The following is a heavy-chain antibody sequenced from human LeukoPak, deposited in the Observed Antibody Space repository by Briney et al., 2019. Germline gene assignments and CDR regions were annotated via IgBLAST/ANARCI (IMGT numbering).Heavy chain of an antibody. J-gene: IGHJ5*02. CDR1: GGTFSSYA. D-gene: IGHD1-26*01. CDR2: IIPILGIA. V-gene: IGHV1-69*04. CDR3: ARASGSYSFDP. Sequence: SVKVSCKASGGTFSSYAISWVRQAPGQGLEWMGRIIPILGIANYAQKFQGRVTITADKSTSTAYMELSSLRSEDTAVYYCARASGSYSFDPWGQGTLVTVSS.